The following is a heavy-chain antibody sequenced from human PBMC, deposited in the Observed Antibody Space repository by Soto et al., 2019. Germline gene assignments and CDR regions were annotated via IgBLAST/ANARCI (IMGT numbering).Heavy chain of an antibody. V-gene: IGHV1-46*01. D-gene: IGHD3-10*01. Sequence: QVQLVQSGAEVKKPGASVKLSCKASGFTFTRYYIHWLRQAPGQGLEWMGTINPSGVTTSYAQKFQGRVTMTRDTSTSTVYMDLSSLRSEDTAVYFCARDGWFGELPGFDYWGQGTLVTVSS. CDR2: INPSGVTT. J-gene: IGHJ4*02. CDR1: GFTFTRYY. CDR3: ARDGWFGELPGFDY.